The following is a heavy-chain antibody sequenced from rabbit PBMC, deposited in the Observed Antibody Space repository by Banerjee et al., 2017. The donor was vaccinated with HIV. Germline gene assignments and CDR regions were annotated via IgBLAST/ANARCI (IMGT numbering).Heavy chain of an antibody. V-gene: IGHV1S45*01. CDR2: IGTADGNT. CDR1: GFSFNTKYV. D-gene: IGHD4-2*01. Sequence: QQQLEESGGDLVKPEGSLTLTCTASGFSFNTKYVMCWVRQAPGKGLEWIACIGTADGNTFYANWAKGRFTISKTPSTTVTLQMTSLTAADTATYFCARGGYGGDSGATGLWGPGTLVTVS. CDR3: ARGGYGGDSGATGL. J-gene: IGHJ4*01.